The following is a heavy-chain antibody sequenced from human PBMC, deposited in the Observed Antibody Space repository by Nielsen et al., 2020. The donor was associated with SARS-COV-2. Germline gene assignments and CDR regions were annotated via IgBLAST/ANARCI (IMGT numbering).Heavy chain of an antibody. V-gene: IGHV3-23*03. CDR1: GFTFSSSA. D-gene: IGHD4-17*01. J-gene: IGHJ2*01. CDR2: IYSGGSST. Sequence: GESLKISCAASGFTFSSSAMSWVRQAPGKGLEWVSVIYSGGSSTYYADSVKGRFTISRDNSKNTLYLQMNSLRAEDTAVYYCARGTVTTDWYFDLWGRGTLVTVSS. CDR3: ARGTVTTDWYFDL.